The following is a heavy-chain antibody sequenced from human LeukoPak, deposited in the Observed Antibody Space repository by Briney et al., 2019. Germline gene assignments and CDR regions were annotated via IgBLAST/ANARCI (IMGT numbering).Heavy chain of an antibody. CDR3: ASMEWSNYYMDV. CDR2: IYYSGST. Sequence: PSETLSLTCTVSGGSISSSSYYWGWIRQPPGKGLEGIGSIYYSGSTYYNPSLKSRVTISVDTSKNQFSLKLSSVTAADTAVYYCASMEWSNYYMDVWGKGTTVTVSS. J-gene: IGHJ6*03. CDR1: GGSISSSSYY. D-gene: IGHD3-3*01. V-gene: IGHV4-39*07.